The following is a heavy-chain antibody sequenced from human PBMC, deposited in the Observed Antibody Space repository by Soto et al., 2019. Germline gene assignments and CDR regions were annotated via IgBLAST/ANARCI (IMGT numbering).Heavy chain of an antibody. CDR3: ASTPIPYYDFWSGYYHFYGMDV. D-gene: IGHD3-3*01. V-gene: IGHV1-2*04. Sequence: ASVTVSCKASGYTFTRYYMHWVRQAPGPGLEWMGWINPNSGDTNHAQKSQGWVTMTRDTSISTDYVERSRLSSDDTAVYYCASTPIPYYDFWSGYYHFYGMDVWGQGNTGTVAS. CDR1: GYTFTRYY. J-gene: IGHJ6*02. CDR2: INPNSGDT.